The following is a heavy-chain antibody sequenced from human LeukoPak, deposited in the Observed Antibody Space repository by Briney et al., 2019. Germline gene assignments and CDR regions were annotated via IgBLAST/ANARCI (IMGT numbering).Heavy chain of an antibody. J-gene: IGHJ6*03. D-gene: IGHD3-22*01. CDR2: ISGSGGST. V-gene: IGHV3-23*01. CDR3: AKDLDSPGHFYYMDV. Sequence: PGGSLRLSCAASGFTFNNYAMTWVRQAPGKGLEWVSAISGSGGSTYYTDSVKGRFTISRDNSKNTLYLQMNSLRAEDTAVYYCAKDLDSPGHFYYMDVWGKGTTVTVSS. CDR1: GFTFNNYA.